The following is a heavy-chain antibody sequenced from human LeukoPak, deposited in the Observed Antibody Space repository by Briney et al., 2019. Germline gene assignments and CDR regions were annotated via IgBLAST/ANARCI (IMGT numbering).Heavy chain of an antibody. CDR3: ARESGKFDY. J-gene: IGHJ4*02. Sequence: PGGPLRLSCVASGLPIADFAMHWVRQAPGKGVEWVSLISGDGVTPFYADPVKGRFSISRDNSKNSLSLEMNSLRTEDTAMYYCARESGKFDYWGQGTLVAVSS. CDR1: GLPIADFA. V-gene: IGHV3-43*02. CDR2: ISGDGVTP.